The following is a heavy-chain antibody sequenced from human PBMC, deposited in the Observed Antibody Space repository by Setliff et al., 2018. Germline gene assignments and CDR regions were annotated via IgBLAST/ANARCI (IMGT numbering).Heavy chain of an antibody. Sequence: ASVKVSCKASGGTFSSYAISWVRQAPGQGLEWMGRIIPIFGTANYAQKFQGRVTITADKSTSTAYMELSSLRSEDTAVYYCARENLLTGPNTFDLWGPGTMVTVSS. J-gene: IGHJ3*01. CDR3: ARENLLTGPNTFDL. CDR2: IIPIFGTA. D-gene: IGHD3-9*01. V-gene: IGHV1-69*06. CDR1: GGTFSSYA.